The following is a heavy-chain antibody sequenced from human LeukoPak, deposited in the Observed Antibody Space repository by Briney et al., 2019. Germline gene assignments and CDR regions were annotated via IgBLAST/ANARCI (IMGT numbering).Heavy chain of an antibody. D-gene: IGHD3-3*01. Sequence: ASVKVSCKASGYTFTSYYMHWVRQAPGQGLEWMGIINPSGGSTSYAQKFQGRVTMTTDTSTSTAYMELRSLRSDDTAVYYCARWEWYRSTRYWDRYYYGMDVWGQGTTVTVS. CDR2: INPSGGST. V-gene: IGHV1-46*01. J-gene: IGHJ6*02. CDR3: ARWEWYRSTRYWDRYYYGMDV. CDR1: GYTFTSYY.